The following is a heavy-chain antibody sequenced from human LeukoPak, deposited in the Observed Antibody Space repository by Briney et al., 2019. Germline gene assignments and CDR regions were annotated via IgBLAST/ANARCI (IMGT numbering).Heavy chain of an antibody. CDR3: ARSERRITIFGVVIIPFDY. CDR1: GFTFTSYD. D-gene: IGHD3-3*01. J-gene: IGHJ4*02. V-gene: IGHV1-8*01. Sequence: ASVKVSCKASGFTFTSYDISWVRQATGQGLEWMGWMNPNSGNTGYAQKFQGRVTMTRNTSISTAYMELSSLRSEYTAVYYCARSERRITIFGVVIIPFDYWGQGTLVTVSS. CDR2: MNPNSGNT.